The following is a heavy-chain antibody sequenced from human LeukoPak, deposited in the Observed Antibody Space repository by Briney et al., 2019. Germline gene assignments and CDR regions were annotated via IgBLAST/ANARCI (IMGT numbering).Heavy chain of an antibody. V-gene: IGHV3-48*02. D-gene: IGHD6-19*01. CDR3: VPGGLAVSGIDY. CDR1: GFSFRFYS. CDR2: MTSSSKTA. J-gene: IGHJ4*02. Sequence: GGSLRLSCAASGFSFRFYSMNWVRQAPGKGLEWISYMTSSSKTAYYADSVRGRFAISRDNAKNSLYLQMNSLRDEDTAVYYCVPGGLAVSGIDYWGQGALVTVSS.